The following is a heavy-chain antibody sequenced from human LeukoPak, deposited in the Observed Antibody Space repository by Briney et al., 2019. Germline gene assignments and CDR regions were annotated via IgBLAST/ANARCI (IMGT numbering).Heavy chain of an antibody. CDR2: IKQDGSEK. Sequence: GGSLRLSCAASGFTFSSYWMSWVRQAPGKGPEWVANIKQDGSEKYYVDSVKGRFTISRDNAKNSLYLQMNSLGAEDTAVYYCARDAFSRISVFGVVSDAFDIWGQGTMVTVSS. CDR3: ARDAFSRISVFGVVSDAFDI. V-gene: IGHV3-7*01. D-gene: IGHD3-3*01. CDR1: GFTFSSYW. J-gene: IGHJ3*02.